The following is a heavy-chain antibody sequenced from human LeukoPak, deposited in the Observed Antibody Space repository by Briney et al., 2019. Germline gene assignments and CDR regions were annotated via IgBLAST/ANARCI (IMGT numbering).Heavy chain of an antibody. CDR2: IYYSGST. J-gene: IGHJ4*02. CDR1: GGSISSSSYY. CDR3: AKNGFYTLDY. Sequence: SETLSLTCTVSGGSISSSSYYWGWIRQPPGKGLEWIGSIYYSGSTYYNPSLKSRVTISVDTSKNQFSLKVTSVTAADTAVYYCAKNGFYTLDYWGQGTLVTVSS. V-gene: IGHV4-39*07. D-gene: IGHD5-24*01.